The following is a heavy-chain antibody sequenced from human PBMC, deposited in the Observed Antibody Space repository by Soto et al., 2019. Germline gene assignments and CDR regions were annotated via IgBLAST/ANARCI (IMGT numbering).Heavy chain of an antibody. J-gene: IGHJ3*02. CDR1: GGSFSSYA. V-gene: IGHV1-69*13. CDR2: IIPIFGTA. D-gene: IGHD3-22*01. CDR3: ARDRDYYDSSGYYSTDALDI. Sequence: GASVKVSCKASGGSFSSYAISWVRQAPGQGLEWMGGIIPIFGTANYAQKFQGRVTITADESTSTAYMELSSLRSEDTAVYYCARDRDYYDSSGYYSTDALDIWGQGTMVTVSS.